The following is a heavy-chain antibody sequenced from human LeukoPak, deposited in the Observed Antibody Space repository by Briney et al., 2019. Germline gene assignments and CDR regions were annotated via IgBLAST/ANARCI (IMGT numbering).Heavy chain of an antibody. D-gene: IGHD6-19*01. V-gene: IGHV3-33*01. CDR1: GFTFSSYG. CDR2: KWYDGSNK. J-gene: IGHJ4*02. CDR3: ARDHSSGWYSDYFDY. Sequence: GGSLKLSCAASGFTFSSYGMHWGRQAPGKELEWVAVKWYDGSNKYYADSVKGRFTISRDNSKNTLYLQMNSLRAEDTAVYYCARDHSSGWYSDYFDYWGQGTLVTVSS.